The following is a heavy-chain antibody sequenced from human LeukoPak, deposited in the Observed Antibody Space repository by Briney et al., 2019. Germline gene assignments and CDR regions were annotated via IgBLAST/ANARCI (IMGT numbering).Heavy chain of an antibody. J-gene: IGHJ5*02. CDR1: GGTFSSYA. CDR2: IIPILGIA. D-gene: IGHD1-26*01. Sequence: ASVKVSCKASGGTFSSYAISWVRQAPGQGLEWMGRIIPILGIANYAQKFQGRVTITADKSTSTAYMELSSLRSEDTAVYYCARIPSGSYLNWFDPWGQGTLVTVSS. V-gene: IGHV1-69*04. CDR3: ARIPSGSYLNWFDP.